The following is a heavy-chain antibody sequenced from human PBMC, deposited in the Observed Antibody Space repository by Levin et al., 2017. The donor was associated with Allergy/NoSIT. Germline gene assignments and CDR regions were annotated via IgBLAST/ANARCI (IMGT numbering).Heavy chain of an antibody. D-gene: IGHD6-19*01. J-gene: IGHJ6*02. V-gene: IGHV1-3*01. CDR3: ARDRRGAEQWLVRYYGMDV. CDR2: INVGNGNT. CDR1: GYIFINYI. Sequence: GESLKISCKASGYIFINYIMYWVRQAPGQRLEWMGRINVGNGNTKYSQKFQDRVTITRDTSASTVYMELSSLTSEDTAVYYCARDRRGAEQWLVRYYGMDVWGQGTTVIVSS.